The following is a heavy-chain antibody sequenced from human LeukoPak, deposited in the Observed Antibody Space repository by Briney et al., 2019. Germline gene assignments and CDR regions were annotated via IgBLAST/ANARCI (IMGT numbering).Heavy chain of an antibody. CDR3: ARSMVRGVILDY. Sequence: GRSLRLSCAASGFTFSSYAMHWVRRAPGKGLEWVAVISYDGSNKYYADSVKGRFTISRDNSKNTLYLQMNSLRAEDTAVYYCARSMVRGVILDYWGQGTLVTVSS. J-gene: IGHJ4*02. CDR1: GFTFSSYA. D-gene: IGHD3-10*01. CDR2: ISYDGSNK. V-gene: IGHV3-30-3*01.